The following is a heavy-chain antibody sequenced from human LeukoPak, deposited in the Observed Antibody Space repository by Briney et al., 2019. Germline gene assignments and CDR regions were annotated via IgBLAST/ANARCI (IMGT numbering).Heavy chain of an antibody. D-gene: IGHD4-17*01. CDR2: ISSSSSYI. CDR3: AREASFYGDYDSFDY. V-gene: IGHV3-21*01. J-gene: IGHJ4*02. Sequence: GGSLRLSCAASGFTFSSYSMNWVRQAPGKGLEWVSSISSSSSYIYYADSVKGRFTISRDNAKNSLYLQMNSLRAEDTAVYYCAREASFYGDYDSFDYWGQGTLVTVSS. CDR1: GFTFSSYS.